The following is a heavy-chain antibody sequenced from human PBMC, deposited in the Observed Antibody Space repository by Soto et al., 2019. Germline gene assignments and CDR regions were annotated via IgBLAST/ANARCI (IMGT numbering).Heavy chain of an antibody. J-gene: IGHJ4*02. CDR2: IYYSGST. Sequence: QVQLQESGPGLVKPSETLSLTCTVSGGSISSYYWSWIRQPPGKGLEWIGYIYYSGSTHYNPSLKSRVTISVDTSKNQFSLKLSSVTAADTAVYYCARRYGANFDYLGQGTLVTVSS. D-gene: IGHD4-17*01. V-gene: IGHV4-59*08. CDR3: ARRYGANFDY. CDR1: GGSISSYY.